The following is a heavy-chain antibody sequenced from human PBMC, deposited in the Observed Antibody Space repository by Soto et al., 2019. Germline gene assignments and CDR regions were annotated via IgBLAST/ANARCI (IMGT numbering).Heavy chain of an antibody. CDR3: ARAGGSSWYGDVDY. V-gene: IGHV1-8*01. Sequence: QVQLVQSGAEVKKPGASVKVSCKASGYTFSSYDIRWVRQAPGQGLEWMGWTNPNSGNTGYAQKFQGRVTMTRDRSKNTAYMELSSLRSEDTAIYYCARAGGSSWYGDVDYWGQGTLVTVSS. J-gene: IGHJ4*02. D-gene: IGHD6-13*01. CDR1: GYTFSSYD. CDR2: TNPNSGNT.